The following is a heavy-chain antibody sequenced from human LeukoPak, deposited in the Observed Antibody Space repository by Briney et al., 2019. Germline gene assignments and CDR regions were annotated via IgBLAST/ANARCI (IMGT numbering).Heavy chain of an antibody. CDR2: IRYVGSIQ. J-gene: IGHJ4*02. CDR3: AKGYGESHFDS. Sequence: GGSLRLSCAASGFTFRSYGMHLVRQAPGKGLEWVAFIRYVGSIQYYADSVKGRFSISRDNSNNTLYLQMNSLRAEDTAVYFCAKGYGESHFDSWGQGTLVTVSS. V-gene: IGHV3-30*02. D-gene: IGHD5-18*01. CDR1: GFTFRSYG.